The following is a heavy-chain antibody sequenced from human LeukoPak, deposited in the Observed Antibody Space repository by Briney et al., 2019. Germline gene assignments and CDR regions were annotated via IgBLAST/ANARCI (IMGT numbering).Heavy chain of an antibody. D-gene: IGHD1-26*01. CDR1: GFTFSSYA. Sequence: PGGSLRLSCAASGFTFSSYAMSWVRQAPGQGLEWVSAISDSGGNTYYADSVKGRFTISRDNAKNSLYLQMNSLRAEDTAVYYCARDRPYSGSHGGDYWGQGTLVTVSS. CDR2: ISDSGGNT. CDR3: ARDRPYSGSHGGDY. V-gene: IGHV3-23*01. J-gene: IGHJ4*02.